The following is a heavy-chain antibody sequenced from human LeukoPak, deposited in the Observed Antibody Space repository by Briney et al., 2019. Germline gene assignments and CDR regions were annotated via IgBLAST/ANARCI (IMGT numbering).Heavy chain of an antibody. CDR2: INPNSGGT. Sequence: GASVKLSCKASGYTFTGYYMHWVRQAPGQGLEWMGWINPNSGGTNYAQKFQGRVTMTRDTSISTAYMELSRLRSDDTAVYYCARVRDRGYYYDSSGYYYWGQGTLVTVSS. D-gene: IGHD3-22*01. CDR3: ARVRDRGYYYDSSGYYY. J-gene: IGHJ4*02. CDR1: GYTFTGYY. V-gene: IGHV1-2*02.